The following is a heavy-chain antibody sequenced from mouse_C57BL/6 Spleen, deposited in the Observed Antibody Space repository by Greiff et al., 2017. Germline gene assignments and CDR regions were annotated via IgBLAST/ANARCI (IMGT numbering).Heavy chain of an antibody. CDR2: LDPEDGDT. D-gene: IGHD1-1*01. Sequence: VTLKVSGAELVRPGASVKLSCTASGFNIKDYYLHWVKQRPEQGLEWIGRLDPEDGDTEYAPKFPGKATMTADTSSNTAYLQLSSLTSEDTAVYYCTLTTVRYFDGWGTGTTVTVSS. J-gene: IGHJ1*03. CDR1: GFNIKDYY. CDR3: TLTTVRYFDG. V-gene: IGHV14-1*01.